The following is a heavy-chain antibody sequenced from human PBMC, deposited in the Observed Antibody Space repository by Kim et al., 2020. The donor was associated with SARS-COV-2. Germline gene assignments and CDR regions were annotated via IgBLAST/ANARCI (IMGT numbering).Heavy chain of an antibody. CDR2: TRNKVNNYTT. CDR1: GFTFSDQY. D-gene: IGHD1-26*01. Sequence: GGSLRLSCAASGFTFSDQYMDWVRQAPGKGLEWVGRTRNKVNNYTTEYAASVKGRFTISRDDSKNSLYLQMNSLKTEDTAVYYCAVLYSGSYYGVDYWGQGTLVTVSS. CDR3: AVLYSGSYYGVDY. J-gene: IGHJ4*02. V-gene: IGHV3-72*01.